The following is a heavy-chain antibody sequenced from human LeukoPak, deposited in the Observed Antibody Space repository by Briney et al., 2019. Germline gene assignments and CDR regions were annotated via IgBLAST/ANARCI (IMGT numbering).Heavy chain of an antibody. CDR3: AKAPRGYSSGPSDY. D-gene: IGHD6-19*01. CDR2: ISYDENNK. CDR1: GFTFSSHG. Sequence: PGGSLRLSCAASGFTFSSHGMHWVRQAPGKGLEWVAVISYDENNKYFADSVKGRFTISRDNSKNTLYLQMNSLRAEDTAVYYCAKAPRGYSSGPSDYWGQGTLVTVSS. J-gene: IGHJ4*02. V-gene: IGHV3-30*18.